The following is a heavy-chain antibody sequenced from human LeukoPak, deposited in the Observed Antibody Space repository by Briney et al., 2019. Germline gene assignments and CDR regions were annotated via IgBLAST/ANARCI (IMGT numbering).Heavy chain of an antibody. CDR3: ATDSSSWSRAGYFQH. CDR2: IYYSGST. CDR1: GGSISSYY. Sequence: SETLSLTCTVSGGSISSYYWSWIRQPPGKGLEWIGYIYYSGSTNYNLSLKSRVTISVDTSKNQFSLKLSSVTAADTAVYYCATDSSSWSRAGYFQHWGQGTLVTVSS. V-gene: IGHV4-59*01. J-gene: IGHJ1*01. D-gene: IGHD6-13*01.